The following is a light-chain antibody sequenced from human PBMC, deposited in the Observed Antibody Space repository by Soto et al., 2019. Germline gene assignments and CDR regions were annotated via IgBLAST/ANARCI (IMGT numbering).Light chain of an antibody. J-gene: IGLJ1*01. V-gene: IGLV2-14*03. CDR2: DVS. CDR3: SSYTRSSTYF. Sequence: QSALTQPASVSGSPGQSITISCTGTSSDVGGYNYVSWYQQHPGKAPKLMIYDVSNRPSGVSNHFSGSKSGNTASLTISGRQAEDEADYYGSSYTRSSTYFFGTGTKVTVL. CDR1: SSDVGGYNY.